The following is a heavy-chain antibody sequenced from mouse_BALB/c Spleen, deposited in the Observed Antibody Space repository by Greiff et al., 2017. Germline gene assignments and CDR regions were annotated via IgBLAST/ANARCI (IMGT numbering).Heavy chain of an antibody. V-gene: IGHV1-66*01. CDR1: GYSFTSYY. J-gene: IGHJ4*01. CDR2: IFPGSGNT. CDR3: ARCRYDLTMDY. Sequence: QVQLQQSGPELVKPGASVKISCKASGYSFTSYYIHWVKQRPGQGLEWIGWIFPGSGNTKYNEKFKGKATLTADTSSSTAYMQLSSLTSEDSAVYFCARCRYDLTMDYWGQGTSVTVSS. D-gene: IGHD2-14*01.